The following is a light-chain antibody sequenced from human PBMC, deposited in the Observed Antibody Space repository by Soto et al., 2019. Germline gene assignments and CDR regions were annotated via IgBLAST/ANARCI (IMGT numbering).Light chain of an antibody. CDR1: SSDVGGYNY. V-gene: IGLV2-8*01. Sequence: QSALTQPPSASGSPGQSVTISCTGTSSDVGGYNYVSWYQQHPGKAPKLMIYEVSKRPSGVPDRFSGSKSGNTSSLTVSGLQAEDEADYYCSSYAGINKFGDNVVFGVGTKLTVL. CDR2: EVS. CDR3: SSYAGINKFGDNVV. J-gene: IGLJ2*01.